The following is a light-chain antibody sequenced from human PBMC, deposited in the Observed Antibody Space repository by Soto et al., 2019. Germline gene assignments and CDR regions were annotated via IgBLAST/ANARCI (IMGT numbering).Light chain of an antibody. CDR2: DSS. CDR3: QQYTTYPYT. J-gene: IGKJ2*01. CDR1: QSDTNW. Sequence: DIQMTQSPSTLSASVGDRVTITCRASQSDTNWLAWYQQKPGKAPNLLIYDSSRLQSGIPSRFSGSGSGTECTLTINSPQPDDFATYYCQQYTTYPYTFGQGTNLEIK. V-gene: IGKV1-5*01.